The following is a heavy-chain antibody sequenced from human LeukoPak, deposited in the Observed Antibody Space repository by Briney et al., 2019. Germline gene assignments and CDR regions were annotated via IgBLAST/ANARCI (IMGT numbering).Heavy chain of an antibody. J-gene: IGHJ3*02. D-gene: IGHD1-14*01. CDR3: ATRRTLIPDDAFDI. CDR2: ISWNSGSI. V-gene: IGHV3-9*01. Sequence: GGSLRLSCAASGFTFDDYAMHWVRQAPGKGLEWVSGISWNSGSIGYADSVKGRFTISRDNAKNSLYLQMNSLRAEDTAVYYCATRRTLIPDDAFDIWGQGTMVTVSS. CDR1: GFTFDDYA.